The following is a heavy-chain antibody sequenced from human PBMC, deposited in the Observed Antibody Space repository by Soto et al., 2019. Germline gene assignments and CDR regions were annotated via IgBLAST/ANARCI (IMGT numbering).Heavy chain of an antibody. Sequence: SETLSLTCTVSGGSIRSSSYNWGWIRQPPGKGLEWIGSIYYSGSTYYNPSLKSRVTISGDTSKNQFSLKLSSVTAADTAVYYCARLPCSGGSCYSTDWVWFDPWGQGTLVTVSS. J-gene: IGHJ5*02. D-gene: IGHD2-15*01. CDR2: IYYSGST. V-gene: IGHV4-39*01. CDR3: ARLPCSGGSCYSTDWVWFDP. CDR1: GGSIRSSSYN.